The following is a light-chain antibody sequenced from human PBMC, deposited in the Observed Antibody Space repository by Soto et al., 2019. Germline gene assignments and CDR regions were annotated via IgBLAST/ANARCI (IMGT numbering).Light chain of an antibody. Sequence: EIVLTQSPATLSLSPGERATLSCRASQSVCSYFAWYQQKPGQAPRLLIYDAFSRATDIPARFSGRGSGTDFTLTISSLEPEDFAVYFCQQRSSWPLTFGGGTMVEIK. CDR1: QSVCSY. J-gene: IGKJ4*01. CDR2: DAF. CDR3: QQRSSWPLT. V-gene: IGKV3-11*01.